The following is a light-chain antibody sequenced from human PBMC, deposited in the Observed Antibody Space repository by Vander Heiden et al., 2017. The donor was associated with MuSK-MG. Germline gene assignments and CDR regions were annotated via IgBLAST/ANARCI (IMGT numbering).Light chain of an antibody. CDR1: SLRSYY. V-gene: IGLV3-19*01. J-gene: IGLJ2*01. CDR2: GEN. CDR3: NSRDSSGNHPII. Sequence: SSELTQDPAVSVALGQTVRITCQGHSLRSYYASWYQQKPGQAPVFVIYGENNRPSGIPDRFSGSSSGDTASLTITGAQAEDEGDYYCNSRDSSGNHPIIFGGGTKLTVL.